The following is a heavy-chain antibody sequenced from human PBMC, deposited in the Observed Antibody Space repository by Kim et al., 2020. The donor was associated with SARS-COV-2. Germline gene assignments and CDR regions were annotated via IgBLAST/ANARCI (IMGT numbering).Heavy chain of an antibody. J-gene: IGHJ1*01. CDR1: GGSISSSSYY. CDR2: IYYSGST. V-gene: IGHV4-39*01. D-gene: IGHD2-15*01. Sequence: SETLSLTCTVSGGSISSSSYYWGWIRQPPGKGLEWIGSIYYSGSTYYNPSLKSRVTISVDTSKNQFSLKLSSVTAADTAVYYCARQSCSGGSCYLAEYFQHWGQGTLVTVSS. CDR3: ARQSCSGGSCYLAEYFQH.